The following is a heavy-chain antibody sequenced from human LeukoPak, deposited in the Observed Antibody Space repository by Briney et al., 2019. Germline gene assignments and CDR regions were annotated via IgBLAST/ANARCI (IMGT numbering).Heavy chain of an antibody. J-gene: IGHJ4*02. V-gene: IGHV4-4*07. CDR2: IYTSGST. CDR3: VRGYYLQYYFDY. Sequence: SETLSLTCTVSSDSISSYYWSWIRQPAGKGLEWIGRIYTSGSTNYNPSLKSRVTMSVDTSKNQFSLKLSSVTAADTAVYYCVRGYYLQYYFDYWGRGTLVTVSS. CDR1: SDSISSYY. D-gene: IGHD3-22*01.